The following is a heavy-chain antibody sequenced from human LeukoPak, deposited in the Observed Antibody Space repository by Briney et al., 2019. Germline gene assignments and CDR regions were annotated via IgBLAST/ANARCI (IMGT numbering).Heavy chain of an antibody. CDR2: IHYSGST. CDR1: GGSTSNYH. CDR3: AKSGGSAYNGYFDY. V-gene: IGHV4-59*01. D-gene: IGHD3-16*01. J-gene: IGHJ4*02. Sequence: SETLSLTCTVSGGSTSNYHWTWIRQPPGKGLEWVGYIHYSGSTNYNPSLKSRATISVDTSMNQFSLKLTSVTGADTAVYYCAKSGGSAYNGYFDYWGQGTLVTVSS.